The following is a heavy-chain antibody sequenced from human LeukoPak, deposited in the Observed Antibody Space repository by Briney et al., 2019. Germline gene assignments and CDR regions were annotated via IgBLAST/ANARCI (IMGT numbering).Heavy chain of an antibody. V-gene: IGHV4-4*02. CDR1: GGSISSSNW. D-gene: IGHD6-13*01. J-gene: IGHJ5*02. CDR2: IYHSGST. Sequence: SETLSLTCAVSGGSISSSNWWSWVRQPPGKGLEWIGEIYHSGSTNYDPSLKSRVTISVDKSKNQFSLKLSSVTAADTAVYYCARYLAAANWFDPWGQGTLVTDSS. CDR3: ARYLAAANWFDP.